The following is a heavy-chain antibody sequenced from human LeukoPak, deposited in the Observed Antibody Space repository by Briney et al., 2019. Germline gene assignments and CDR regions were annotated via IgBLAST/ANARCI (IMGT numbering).Heavy chain of an antibody. D-gene: IGHD3-22*01. V-gene: IGHV3-30-3*01. CDR3: ARARIKYYDSRFDL. J-gene: IGHJ2*01. CDR1: GFTFSSYA. CDR2: ISYDGSNK. Sequence: GGSLRLSCAASGFTFSSYAMHWVRQAPGKGLEWVAVISYDGSNKYYADSVKGRFTISRDNSKNTLYLQMNSLRAEDTAVYYCARARIKYYDSRFDLWGRGNLVTVSS.